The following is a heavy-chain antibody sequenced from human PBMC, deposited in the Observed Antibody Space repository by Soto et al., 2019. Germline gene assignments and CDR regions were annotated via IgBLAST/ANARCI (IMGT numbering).Heavy chain of an antibody. CDR3: AKDLSSYYYFDF. J-gene: IGHJ4*02. Sequence: GRSLRLSCAASGFTFGIYAMTWVRQAPGKGLEWVSTISATGGSTFYADSVKGRFTISRDSSKNTLYLQMNSLRAEDTAIYYCAKDLSSYYYFDFWGQGTLVTVSS. CDR2: ISATGGST. D-gene: IGHD2-15*01. CDR1: GFTFGIYA. V-gene: IGHV3-23*01.